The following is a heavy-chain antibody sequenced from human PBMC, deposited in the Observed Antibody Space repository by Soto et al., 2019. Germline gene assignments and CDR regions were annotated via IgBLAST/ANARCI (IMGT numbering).Heavy chain of an antibody. D-gene: IGHD4-17*01. J-gene: IGHJ4*02. Sequence: QVQLQQWGAGLLKPSETLSLTCAVYGGSFNSYYWSWIRQPPGKGLEWIGEINHSGSTNYNPSLKSRVTISVDTSKNQFSLKMSSVTAADTAVYYCARDMTTVTTYPYWGQGTLVTVSS. CDR3: ARDMTTVTTYPY. CDR1: GGSFNSYY. V-gene: IGHV4-34*01. CDR2: INHSGST.